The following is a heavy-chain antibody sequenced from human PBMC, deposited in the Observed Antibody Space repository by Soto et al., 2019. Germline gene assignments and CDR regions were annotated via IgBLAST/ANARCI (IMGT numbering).Heavy chain of an antibody. Sequence: EVQLVESGGGLVQPGGSLSLSCAASGFTFSSYSMNWVRQAPGKGLEWVSYISSSSSTIYYADSVKGRFTISRDNAKNSLYLQMNSLRAEDTAVYYCARDGDIVVVVAATTGADAFDIWGQGTMVTVSS. CDR1: GFTFSSYS. V-gene: IGHV3-48*01. CDR3: ARDGDIVVVVAATTGADAFDI. J-gene: IGHJ3*02. CDR2: ISSSSSTI. D-gene: IGHD2-15*01.